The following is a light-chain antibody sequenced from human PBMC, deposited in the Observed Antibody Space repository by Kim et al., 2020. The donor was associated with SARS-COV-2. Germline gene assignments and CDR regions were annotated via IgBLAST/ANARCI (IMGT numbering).Light chain of an antibody. CDR2: GAS. V-gene: IGKV3-20*01. CDR3: QQYGSSPWT. Sequence: EIVLTQSPGTLSLSPGERATLSCRASQSVSNNYLAWYQQKPGQAPRLLIYGASTRAAGIPDRFSGSGSGTDGTLTISRLEPEDFAVYYCQQYGSSPWTFGQGTKVDIK. CDR1: QSVSNNY. J-gene: IGKJ1*01.